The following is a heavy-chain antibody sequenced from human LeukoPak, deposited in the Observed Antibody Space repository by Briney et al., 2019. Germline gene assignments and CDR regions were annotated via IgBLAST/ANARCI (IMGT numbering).Heavy chain of an antibody. Sequence: PGGSLRLSCVASGFTVSSKYMTWVRQAPGKGLEWVSIIYAGGSTYYADSVKGRFTISRDDSKNTLYLQMNSLKTEDTAVYYCTTVGPYSSNYDFNYWGQGTLVTVSS. V-gene: IGHV3-66*01. CDR1: GFTVSSKY. CDR2: IYAGGST. D-gene: IGHD2-2*01. CDR3: TTVGPYSSNYDFNY. J-gene: IGHJ4*02.